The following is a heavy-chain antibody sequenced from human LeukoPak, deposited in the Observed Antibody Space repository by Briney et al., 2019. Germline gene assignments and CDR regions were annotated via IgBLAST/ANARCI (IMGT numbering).Heavy chain of an antibody. J-gene: IGHJ1*01. D-gene: IGHD3-22*01. CDR2: ISGSGGST. V-gene: IGHV3-23*01. Sequence: TGGSLRLSCAASGFTFSSYAMSWVRQAPGKGLEWVSAISGSGGSTYYADSVKGRFTISRDNSKNTLYLQMNSLRAEDTAVYYCAKPNSTYYYDSSGHYYQTETRYFQHWGQGTLVTVSS. CDR3: AKPNSTYYYDSSGHYYQTETRYFQH. CDR1: GFTFSSYA.